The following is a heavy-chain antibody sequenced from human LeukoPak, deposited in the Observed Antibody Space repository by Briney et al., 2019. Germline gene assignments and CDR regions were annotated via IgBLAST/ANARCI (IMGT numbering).Heavy chain of an antibody. CDR1: GFTFSSYT. Sequence: PGGSLRLSCSASGFTFSSYTMHWVRQAPGKGLEWVAVISYDGSNKYYADSVTGRFTISGENYKNTLDLQMNSLRVEDTGVYYCASWGEGALDNWGQGTLVTVSS. D-gene: IGHD1-26*01. V-gene: IGHV3-30*14. J-gene: IGHJ4*02. CDR2: ISYDGSNK. CDR3: ASWGEGALDN.